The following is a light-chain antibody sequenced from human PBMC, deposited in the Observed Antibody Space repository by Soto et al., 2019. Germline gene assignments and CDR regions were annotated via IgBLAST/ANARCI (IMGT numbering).Light chain of an antibody. CDR3: GTCDSSLSAVV. Sequence: QYVLTQSPSVSAAPGQKVTISCSGSSSSIGDNFVSWYQQLPGTAPKLLIYDNNKRPSGIPYRFSGSKSGTSATLGITGLQAGDEADYYCGTCDSSLSAVVFGGGTKLTVL. V-gene: IGLV1-51*01. J-gene: IGLJ2*01. CDR2: DNN. CDR1: SSSIGDNF.